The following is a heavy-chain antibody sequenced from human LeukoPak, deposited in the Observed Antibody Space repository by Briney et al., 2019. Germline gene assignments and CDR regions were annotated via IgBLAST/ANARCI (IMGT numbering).Heavy chain of an antibody. CDR3: ARARYETRIWPKSRYDYYHYMDV. Sequence: ASVKVSCKASGYTFTSYYMHWVRQAPGQRLEWMGWINAGNGNTKYSQEFQDRVTITRDTSASTAYMELSSLRSEDMAVYYCARARYETRIWPKSRYDYYHYMDVWGKGTTVTVSS. D-gene: IGHD3-3*01. CDR1: GYTFTSYY. J-gene: IGHJ6*03. V-gene: IGHV1-3*03. CDR2: INAGNGNT.